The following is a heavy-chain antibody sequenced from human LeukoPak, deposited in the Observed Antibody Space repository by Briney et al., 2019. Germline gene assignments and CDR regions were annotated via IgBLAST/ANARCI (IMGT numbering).Heavy chain of an antibody. Sequence: GGPLRLSCAASGFTFSSYGMHWVRQAPGKGLEWVAFIRYDGSNKYYADSVKGRFTISRDNSKNTLYLQMNSLRAEDTAVYYCAKPSVPYDSSGYYRQVTDFDYWGQGTLVIVSS. J-gene: IGHJ4*02. V-gene: IGHV3-30*02. CDR2: IRYDGSNK. CDR1: GFTFSSYG. D-gene: IGHD3-22*01. CDR3: AKPSVPYDSSGYYRQVTDFDY.